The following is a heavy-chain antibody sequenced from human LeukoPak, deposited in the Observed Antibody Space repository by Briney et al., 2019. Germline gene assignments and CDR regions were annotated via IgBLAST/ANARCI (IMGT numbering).Heavy chain of an antibody. CDR3: ARDGHTIFGAYWYYYYMDV. Sequence: PSETLSLTCAVYSGSFSGYYWSWIRQPPGKGLEWVGEINHRGSTNYNPSLKSRVTISVDTSKNQFSLKLSSVTAADTAVYYCARDGHTIFGAYWYYYYMDVWGKGTTVTVSS. D-gene: IGHD3-3*01. V-gene: IGHV4-34*01. CDR1: SGSFSGYY. CDR2: INHRGST. J-gene: IGHJ6*03.